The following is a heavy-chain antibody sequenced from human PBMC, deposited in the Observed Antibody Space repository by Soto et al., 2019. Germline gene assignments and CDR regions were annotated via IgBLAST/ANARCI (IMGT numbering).Heavy chain of an antibody. D-gene: IGHD3-3*01. CDR3: ARDTYDFHYYGMDV. CDR1: GGSISSGDYY. J-gene: IGHJ6*02. V-gene: IGHV4-61*08. Sequence: TSETLSLTCTVSGGSISSGDYYWSWIRQPPGKGLEWIGYIYYSGSTNYNPSLKSRVTISVDTSKNQFSLKLSSVTAADTAVYYCARDTYDFHYYGMDVWGQGTTVTVSS. CDR2: IYYSGST.